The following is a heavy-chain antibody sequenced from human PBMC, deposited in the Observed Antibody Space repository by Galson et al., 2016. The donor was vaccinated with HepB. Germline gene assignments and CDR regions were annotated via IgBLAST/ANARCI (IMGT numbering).Heavy chain of an antibody. CDR1: GYTFSNYV. CDR2: ISAYNGIT. CDR3: ARTHGDFVVWFDP. V-gene: IGHV1-18*01. J-gene: IGHJ5*02. Sequence: QSGAEVKKPGASVKVSCKASGYTFSNYVITWVRQAPGQGLEWMGRISAYNGITNYGPKFQGRVTMTTDTSTSTAYMELRSLRSDDTAVYYCARTHGDFVVWFDPWGQGTLVTVSS. D-gene: IGHD4-17*01.